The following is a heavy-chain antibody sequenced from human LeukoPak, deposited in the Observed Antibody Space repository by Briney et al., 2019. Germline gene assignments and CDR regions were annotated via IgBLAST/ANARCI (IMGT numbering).Heavy chain of an antibody. CDR3: ARENLAAAADY. CDR1: EFTFSAYW. CDR2: IRGDGSVT. Sequence: GGSLRLSCAASEFTFSAYWMHWVRQAPGKGLVWVSRIRGDGSVTNYADSVKGRFTISRDNAKNTLYLQMNSLRLEDTAVYYCARENLAAAADYWGQGTVVTVSS. D-gene: IGHD6-25*01. J-gene: IGHJ4*02. V-gene: IGHV3-74*01.